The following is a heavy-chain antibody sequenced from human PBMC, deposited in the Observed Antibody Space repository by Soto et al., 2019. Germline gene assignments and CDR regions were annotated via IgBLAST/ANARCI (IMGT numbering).Heavy chain of an antibody. D-gene: IGHD6-13*01. Sequence: PGESLKISCAASGFTFSSYAMSWVRQAPGKGLEWVSAISGSGGSTYYADSVKGRFTISRDNSKNTLYLQMNSLRAEDTAVYYCAKTPTYSSPTPPSYWGQGTLVTVSS. J-gene: IGHJ4*02. CDR1: GFTFSSYA. CDR2: ISGSGGST. V-gene: IGHV3-23*01. CDR3: AKTPTYSSPTPPSY.